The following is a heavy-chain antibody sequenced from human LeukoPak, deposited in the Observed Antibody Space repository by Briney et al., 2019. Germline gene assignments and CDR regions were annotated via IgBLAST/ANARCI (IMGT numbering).Heavy chain of an antibody. Sequence: GGSLRLSCTASGLSFDDNGMSWVRQVPGKGLEWISGITWDGQTTGYADSVKGRFTISRDNAKNSLSLQMDNLRAEDTGLYHCVRRYCFDGVCYPDNYYFDSWGPGTLVTVSS. D-gene: IGHD2-8*01. J-gene: IGHJ4*02. V-gene: IGHV3-20*01. CDR3: VRRYCFDGVCYPDNYYFDS. CDR1: GLSFDDNG. CDR2: ITWDGQTT.